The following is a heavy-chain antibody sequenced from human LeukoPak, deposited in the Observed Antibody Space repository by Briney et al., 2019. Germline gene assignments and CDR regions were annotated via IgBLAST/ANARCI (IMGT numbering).Heavy chain of an antibody. CDR1: GGTFSSYA. CDR2: IIPIFGTA. J-gene: IGHJ4*02. D-gene: IGHD5-24*01. Sequence: SVKVSCKASGGTFSSYAISWVRQAPGQGLGWMGGIIPIFGTANYAQKFQGRVTITADESTSTAYMELSSLRSEDTAVYYCARLEMATNHFDYWGQGTLVTVSS. CDR3: ARLEMATNHFDY. V-gene: IGHV1-69*13.